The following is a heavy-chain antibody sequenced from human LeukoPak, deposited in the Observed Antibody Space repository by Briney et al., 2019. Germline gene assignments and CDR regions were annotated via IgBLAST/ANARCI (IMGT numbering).Heavy chain of an antibody. D-gene: IGHD3-10*01. CDR3: PKDRYSGAGNFSPHSFDI. J-gene: IGHJ3*02. Sequence: GGSLRLSCAASGLIVSSNYMSWVRQAPGKGREWVSRISGRGDNIPYYADSVKGRVTIPRDKSKDTLYLQMNIRRADDMAVYYCPKDRYSGAGNFSPHSFDIWGPGTPVTVSS. V-gene: IGHV3-23*01. CDR2: ISGRGDNIP. CDR1: GLIVSSNY.